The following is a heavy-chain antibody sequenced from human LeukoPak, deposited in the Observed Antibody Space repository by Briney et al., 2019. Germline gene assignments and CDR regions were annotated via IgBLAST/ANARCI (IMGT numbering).Heavy chain of an antibody. J-gene: IGHJ3*02. D-gene: IGHD3-22*01. CDR3: ARQGTYYDSSGYYLRGAFDI. CDR1: GGSISSGSYY. CDR2: IYYSGST. Sequence: NPSETLSLTCTVSGGSISSGSYYWGWIRQPPGKGLEWIGSIYYSGSTYYNPSLKSRVTISVDTSKNQFSLKLSSVTAADTAVYYCARQGTYYDSSGYYLRGAFDIWGQGTMVTVSS. V-gene: IGHV4-39*01.